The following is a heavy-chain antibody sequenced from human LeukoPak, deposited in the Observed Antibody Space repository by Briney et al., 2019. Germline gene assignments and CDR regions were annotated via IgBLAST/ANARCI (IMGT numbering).Heavy chain of an antibody. Sequence: SEALSLTCTVSGDSISTTTYYWAWIRQPPGKGLEWIGSIYYSGSTYYNPSLKSRVTISVDTSKNQFSLKLTSVTAADTAVYYCASNLNGYNNFDFWGQGTLVTVSS. CDR2: IYYSGST. J-gene: IGHJ4*02. V-gene: IGHV4-39*01. CDR1: GDSISTTTYY. D-gene: IGHD5-24*01. CDR3: ASNLNGYNNFDF.